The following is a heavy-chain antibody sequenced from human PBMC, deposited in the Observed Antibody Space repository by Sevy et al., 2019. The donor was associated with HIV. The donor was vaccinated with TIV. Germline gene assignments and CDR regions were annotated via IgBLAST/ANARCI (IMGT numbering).Heavy chain of an antibody. J-gene: IGHJ4*02. CDR1: GFTFSSYA. CDR3: AKDLGIGWPNYYFDY. Sequence: GGSLRLSCAASGFTFSSYAMSWVRQAPGKGLEWVSAISGSGGSTYYADSVKGRFTISRDNSKNTLYLQMNSLGAEDTAVYYCAKDLGIGWPNYYFDYWGQGTLVTVSS. V-gene: IGHV3-23*01. CDR2: ISGSGGST. D-gene: IGHD1-26*01.